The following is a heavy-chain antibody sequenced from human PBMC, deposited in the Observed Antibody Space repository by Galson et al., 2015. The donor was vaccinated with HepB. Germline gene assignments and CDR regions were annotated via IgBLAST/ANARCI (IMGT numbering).Heavy chain of an antibody. CDR1: GFTVSSNY. D-gene: IGHD2-2*01. CDR3: AREPPAAMRTGWFDP. Sequence: SLRLSCAASGFTVSSNYMSWVRQAPGKGLEWVSVIYSGGSTYYADSVKGRFTISRDNSKNTLYLQMNSLRAEDTAVYYCAREPPAAMRTGWFDPWGQGTLVTVSS. V-gene: IGHV3-53*01. J-gene: IGHJ5*02. CDR2: IYSGGST.